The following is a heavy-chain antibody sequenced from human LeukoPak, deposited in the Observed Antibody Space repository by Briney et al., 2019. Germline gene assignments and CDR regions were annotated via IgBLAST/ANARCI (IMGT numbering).Heavy chain of an antibody. Sequence: GGSLRLSCAASGFTFSSYAMSWVRQAPGKGLEWVSGTGGSGGNTYYADSVKGRFTISRDNSKNTLYLQMNSLRAEDTAVYYCAKRGYCSGGSCAYYYYYAMDVWGQGTTVAASS. D-gene: IGHD2-15*01. V-gene: IGHV3-23*01. CDR2: TGGSGGNT. CDR1: GFTFSSYA. CDR3: AKRGYCSGGSCAYYYYYAMDV. J-gene: IGHJ6*02.